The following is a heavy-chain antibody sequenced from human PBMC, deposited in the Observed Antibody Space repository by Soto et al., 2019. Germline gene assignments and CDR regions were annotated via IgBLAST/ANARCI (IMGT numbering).Heavy chain of an antibody. J-gene: IGHJ3*02. CDR1: GFTFSSYW. Sequence: EVQLVESGGGLVQPGGSLRLSCAASGFTFSSYWMHWVRQSPGKGLVWVSRIKTDGSDKHYADSVRGRFTISRDNAKNTLYLQMNSLRDEDTAVYYCARPRTSDWAYDIWGQGTMVIVSS. V-gene: IGHV3-74*01. D-gene: IGHD3-9*01. CDR2: IKTDGSDK. CDR3: ARPRTSDWAYDI.